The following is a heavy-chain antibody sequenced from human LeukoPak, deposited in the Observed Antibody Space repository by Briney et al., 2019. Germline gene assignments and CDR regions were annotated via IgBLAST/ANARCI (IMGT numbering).Heavy chain of an antibody. D-gene: IGHD2/OR15-2a*01. CDR1: VYTFTTYA. CDR2: INTGNGNT. J-gene: IGHJ4*02. Sequence: ASVKVSCKASVYTFTTYAIHWVRQAPGKRLAWMGWINTGNGNTKHSQNFQGRVTITRDTSASTAYMELSSLRSEDTAVYYCARHSLTYPAGFDRWGQGTLVTVAS. V-gene: IGHV1-3*04. CDR3: ARHSLTYPAGFDR.